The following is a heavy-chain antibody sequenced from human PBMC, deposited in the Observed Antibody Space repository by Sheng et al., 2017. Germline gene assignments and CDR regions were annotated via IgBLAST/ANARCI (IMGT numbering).Heavy chain of an antibody. J-gene: IGHJ6*01. CDR3: AREVMDV. CDR1: GYSFSNHA. CDR2: IIPIFRST. Sequence: QVRLVQSGSEMKEPGTSVTVSCTASGYSFSNHALSWLRKAPGQGPEWMGGIIPIFRSTNYAQKFQGRVTISADESTSTAYMELRNLKSDDTAVYYCAREVMDVWGPRDHGHRLL. V-gene: IGHV1-69*13.